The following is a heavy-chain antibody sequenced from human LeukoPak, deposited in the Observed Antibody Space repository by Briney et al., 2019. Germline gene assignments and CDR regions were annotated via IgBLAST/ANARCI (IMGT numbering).Heavy chain of an antibody. D-gene: IGHD3-22*01. CDR3: ARVVIRSYYFDY. CDR2: IYSGGTT. Sequence: ETLSLTCTVSGGSISSYYWSWIRQPPGKGLEWVSVIYSGGTTYYADSVKGRFTISRDNSKNTLYLQMNSLRAEDTAVYYCARVVIRSYYFDYWGQGTLVTVSS. J-gene: IGHJ4*02. CDR1: GGSISSYY. V-gene: IGHV3-53*01.